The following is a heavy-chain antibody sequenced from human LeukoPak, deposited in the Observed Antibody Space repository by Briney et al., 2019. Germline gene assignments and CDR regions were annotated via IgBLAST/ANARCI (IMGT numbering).Heavy chain of an antibody. CDR1: GGTFSSYA. Sequence: SVTVSCKASGGTFSSYAISWVRQAPGQGLEWMGGIIPIFGTANYAQKFQGRVTITADESTSTAYMELSSLRSEDTAVYYCARDTDTAMSEYYYYGMDVWGQGTTVTVSS. CDR2: IIPIFGTA. J-gene: IGHJ6*02. V-gene: IGHV1-69*13. D-gene: IGHD5-18*01. CDR3: ARDTDTAMSEYYYYGMDV.